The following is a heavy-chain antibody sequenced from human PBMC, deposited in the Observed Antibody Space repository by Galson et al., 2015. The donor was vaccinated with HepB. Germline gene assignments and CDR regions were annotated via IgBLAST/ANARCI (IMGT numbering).Heavy chain of an antibody. Sequence: SVKVSCKASGYTFTSYGISWVRQAPGQGLEWMGWISAYNGNTNYAQKLQGRVTMTTDTSTSTAYMELSSLRSEDTAVYYCASPSSHYYGSGSTLYYFDYWGQGTLVTVSS. CDR3: ASPSSHYYGSGSTLYYFDY. CDR1: GYTFTSYG. J-gene: IGHJ4*02. V-gene: IGHV1-18*04. CDR2: ISAYNGNT. D-gene: IGHD3-10*01.